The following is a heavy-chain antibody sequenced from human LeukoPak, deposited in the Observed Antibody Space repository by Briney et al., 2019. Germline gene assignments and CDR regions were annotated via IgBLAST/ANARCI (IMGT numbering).Heavy chain of an antibody. CDR1: GYTFTGYY. J-gene: IGHJ4*02. D-gene: IGHD5/OR15-5a*01. CDR3: ASLRAGPFDY. V-gene: IGHV1-2*02. CDR2: INPTSGGT. Sequence: ASVTVSCKASGYTFTGYYMHWVRQAPGQGLEWLGWINPTSGGTNYAQKFQVRVTMTRDTSISTAYMELSRLRSDDTAVYYCASLRAGPFDYWGQGTLVTVSS.